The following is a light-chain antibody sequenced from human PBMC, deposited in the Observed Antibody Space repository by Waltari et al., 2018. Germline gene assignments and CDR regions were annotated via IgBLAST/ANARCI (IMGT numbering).Light chain of an antibody. V-gene: IGKV4-1*01. CDR1: QSVLYSSNNKNY. Sequence: DIVMTQSPDSLAVSLGERATINCKSSQSVLYSSNNKNYLAWYQQKPGQPPKLLIYWASSRGSGVPDRFSGSGSGTDFTLTISSLQAEDVAVYYCQQYYSKITFGPGTKVDIK. CDR3: QQYYSKIT. J-gene: IGKJ3*01. CDR2: WAS.